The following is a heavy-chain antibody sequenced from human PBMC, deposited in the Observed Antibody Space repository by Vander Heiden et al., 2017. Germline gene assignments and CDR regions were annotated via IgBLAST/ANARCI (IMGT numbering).Heavy chain of an antibody. CDR1: GFPFSNYG. CDR2: ISNDGSKR. D-gene: IGHD6-6*01. J-gene: IGHJ6*01. CDR3: ARDLGSIAARPSSHFYGREV. V-gene: IGHV3-30*03. Sequence: QAQLVESGGGVVQPGRPLRLTCSVFGFPFSNYGMHWVRQAPGKGLEWVTVISNDGSKRSYGDSVKGRFTISRDNSKNTLYLQMNSLRVEDTAVYYCARDLGSIAARPSSHFYGREVWDQGTKGAVSA.